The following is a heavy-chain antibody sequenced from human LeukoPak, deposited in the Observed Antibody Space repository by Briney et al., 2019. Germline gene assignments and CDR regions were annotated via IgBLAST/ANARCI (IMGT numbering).Heavy chain of an antibody. D-gene: IGHD2-2*01. CDR2: IRYDGSNK. J-gene: IGHJ4*02. CDR1: GFTFSSYG. Sequence: GGSLRLSCAASGFTFSSYGMHWVRQAPGKGLEWVAFIRYDGSNKYYADSVKGRFTISRDNSKNTLYLQMNSLRAEDTAVYYCAKDVIVVPAATKSDYWGQGILVTVSS. V-gene: IGHV3-30*02. CDR3: AKDVIVVPAATKSDY.